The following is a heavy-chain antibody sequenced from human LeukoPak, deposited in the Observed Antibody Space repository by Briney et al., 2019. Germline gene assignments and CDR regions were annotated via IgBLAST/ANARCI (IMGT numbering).Heavy chain of an antibody. D-gene: IGHD2-21*01. Sequence: GGSLRLSCAASGYTFGDYGMSWVRQVPGKGLEWVSGTNRRGDITGYADFVKGRFTISRDNAKNSLYLQMNSLRAEDAAVYFCAKAPVTSCRGAYCYPFDSWGQGTLVTVSS. V-gene: IGHV3-20*04. CDR2: TNRRGDIT. J-gene: IGHJ4*02. CDR3: AKAPVTSCRGAYCYPFDS. CDR1: GYTFGDYG.